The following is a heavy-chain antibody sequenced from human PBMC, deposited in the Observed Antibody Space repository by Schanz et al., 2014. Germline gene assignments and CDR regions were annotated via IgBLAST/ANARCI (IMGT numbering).Heavy chain of an antibody. D-gene: IGHD5-12*01. Sequence: EVQLVQSGGGLVQPGGSLRLSCAASGFTFSDYGMSWVRQAPGKGLEWISYISTTSSNIYYGDSVKGRFTISRDNAKNSLYLQMNSLRAEDTALYYCAREYSSYGTVYYWGQGTLVTVSS. V-gene: IGHV3-48*01. J-gene: IGHJ4*02. CDR1: GFTFSDYG. CDR3: AREYSSYGTVYY. CDR2: ISTTSSNI.